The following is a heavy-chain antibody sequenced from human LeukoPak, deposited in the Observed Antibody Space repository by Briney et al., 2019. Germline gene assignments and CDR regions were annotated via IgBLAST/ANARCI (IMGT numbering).Heavy chain of an antibody. CDR1: GGTFRSYA. CDR3: ARETLLEMATIPPAFDI. V-gene: IGHV1-69*05. CDR2: IIPIFGTA. D-gene: IGHD5-24*01. Sequence: GASVKVSCKASGGTFRSYAISWVRQAPGQGLACMGGIIPIFGTANYAQKFQGRVTITTDESTSTAYMELSSLRSEDTAVYYCARETLLEMATIPPAFDIWGQGTMVTVSS. J-gene: IGHJ3*02.